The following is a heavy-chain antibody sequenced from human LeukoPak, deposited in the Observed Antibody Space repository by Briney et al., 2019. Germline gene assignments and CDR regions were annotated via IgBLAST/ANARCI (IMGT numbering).Heavy chain of an antibody. CDR3: AKESYCSGGSCYYGMDV. CDR2: ISWNRGSI. CDR1: GFTFYDYA. D-gene: IGHD2-15*01. J-gene: IGHJ6*02. V-gene: IGHV3-9*01. Sequence: GGSLRLSCAASGFTFYDYAMHWVRQAPGKGLGWGSGISWNRGSIGYADSVKGRFTISRDNAKNSLYLQMNSLRAEDTALYYCAKESYCSGGSCYYGMDVWGQGTTVTVSS.